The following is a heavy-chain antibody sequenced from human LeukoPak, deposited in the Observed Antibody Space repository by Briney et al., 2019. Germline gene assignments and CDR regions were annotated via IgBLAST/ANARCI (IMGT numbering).Heavy chain of an antibody. D-gene: IGHD2-2*03. CDR2: IYYSGST. CDR1: GGSISSSSYY. CDR3: ASVDISMDV. J-gene: IGHJ6*04. Sequence: PSETLSLTCTFSGGSISSSSYYWGWIRQPPGKGLEWIGSIYYSGSTYYNPSLKSRVTISVDTSKNQFSLKLSSVTAAETAVYYCASVDISMDVWGKGTTVTVSS. V-gene: IGHV4-39*01.